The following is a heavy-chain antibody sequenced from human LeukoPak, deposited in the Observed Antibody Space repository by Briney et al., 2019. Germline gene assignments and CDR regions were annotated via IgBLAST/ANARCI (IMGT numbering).Heavy chain of an antibody. V-gene: IGHV4-34*01. Sequence: SETLSLTCAVYGGSFSGYYWSWIPQPPGKGLEWIGEINHSGSTNYNPSLKSRVTISVDTSKNQFSLKLSSVTAADAAVYYCARGPIFYDYVWGSYRYNWFDPWGQGTLVTVSS. CDR1: GGSFSGYY. D-gene: IGHD3-16*02. J-gene: IGHJ5*02. CDR2: INHSGST. CDR3: ARGPIFYDYVWGSYRYNWFDP.